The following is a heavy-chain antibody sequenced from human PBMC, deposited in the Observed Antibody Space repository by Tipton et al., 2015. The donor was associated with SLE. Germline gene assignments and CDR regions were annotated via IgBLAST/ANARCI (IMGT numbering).Heavy chain of an antibody. V-gene: IGHV4-31*03. CDR2: VFSSGTT. CDR3: ARCFYDSSGVCLFDL. J-gene: IGHJ4*02. CDR1: GGPISSSSYY. D-gene: IGHD3-22*01. Sequence: GLVKPSETLSLTCTVSGGPISSSSYYWSWIRQHPGKGLEWIGYVFSSGTTYYNPSLQGRLSMSLDTSKNQLSLQLSSVTSADTAVYYCARCFYDSSGVCLFDLWGQGTLVTVSS.